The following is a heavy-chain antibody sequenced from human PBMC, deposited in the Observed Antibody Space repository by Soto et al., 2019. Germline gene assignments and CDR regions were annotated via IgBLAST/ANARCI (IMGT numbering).Heavy chain of an antibody. CDR2: ISGSGGST. J-gene: IGHJ4*02. Sequence: EVQLLESGGGSVQPGGSLRLSCAASGFTFSSYAMSWVRQAPGKGLEWVSAISGSGGSTYYADSVKGRFTISRDNSKNTLYLQMNSMRAEDTAVYYCAKDRWSSSSLDYWGQGTLVTVSS. D-gene: IGHD6-6*01. CDR1: GFTFSSYA. CDR3: AKDRWSSSSLDY. V-gene: IGHV3-23*01.